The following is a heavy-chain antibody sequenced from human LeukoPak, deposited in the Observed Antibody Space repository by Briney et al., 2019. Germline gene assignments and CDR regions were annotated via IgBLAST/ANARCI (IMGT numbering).Heavy chain of an antibody. Sequence: PSETLSLTCTVSGGSISSGGYYWSWIRQHPGKSLEWIGYIYYSGSTYYNPSLKSRVTISVDTSKNQFSLKLSSVTAADTAVYYCARYVISVGAFDIWGQGTMVTVSS. CDR2: IYYSGST. D-gene: IGHD5/OR15-5a*01. J-gene: IGHJ3*02. V-gene: IGHV4-31*03. CDR3: ARYVISVGAFDI. CDR1: GGSISSGGYY.